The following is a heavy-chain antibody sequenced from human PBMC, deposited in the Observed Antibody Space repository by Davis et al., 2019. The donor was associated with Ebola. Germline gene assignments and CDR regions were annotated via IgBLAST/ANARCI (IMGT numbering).Heavy chain of an antibody. CDR2: IYSGGST. CDR3: ASPTYYYDSSGYSSDEI. J-gene: IGHJ3*02. CDR1: VITFSSYA. Sequence: PGGSLRLSCADSVITFSSYAMTWVRQAPGKGLEWVSVIYSGGSTYYADSVKGRFTISRDNSKNTLYLQMNSLRAEDTAVYYCASPTYYYDSSGYSSDEIWGQGTMVTVSS. D-gene: IGHD3-22*01. V-gene: IGHV3-53*01.